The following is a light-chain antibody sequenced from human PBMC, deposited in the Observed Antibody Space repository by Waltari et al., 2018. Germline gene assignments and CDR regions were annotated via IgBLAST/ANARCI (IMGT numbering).Light chain of an antibody. CDR3: CSYAGSAISV. J-gene: IGLJ3*02. CDR1: SSDIGTYNL. CDR2: DVN. Sequence: QSALTQTATVSGSPGQSITISCTGTSSDIGTYNLVSWYQQHPGKAPTLIIYDVNKRPSGVSNRFSGSKSGNTASLTISRLQAADEADYYCCSYAGSAISVFGGGTKVTVL. V-gene: IGLV2-23*02.